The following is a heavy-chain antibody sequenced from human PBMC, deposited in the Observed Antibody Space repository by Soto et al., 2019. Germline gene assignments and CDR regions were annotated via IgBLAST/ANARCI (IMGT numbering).Heavy chain of an antibody. V-gene: IGHV1-69*01. CDR2: IIPIFGTA. Sequence: QVQLVQSGAEVKKPGSSVKVSCKASGGTFSSYAISWVRQAPGQGLEWMGGIIPIFGTANYAQKFQGRVTNTADESTSTAYMELSRLRSEDTAVYYCESFQGKGYCTNGVCYKRRYYYYGMDVWGQGTTVTVSS. D-gene: IGHD2-8*01. CDR3: ESFQGKGYCTNGVCYKRRYYYYGMDV. J-gene: IGHJ6*02. CDR1: GGTFSSYA.